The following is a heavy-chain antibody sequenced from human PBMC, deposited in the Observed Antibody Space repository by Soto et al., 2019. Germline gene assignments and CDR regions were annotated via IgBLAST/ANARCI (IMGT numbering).Heavy chain of an antibody. J-gene: IGHJ3*02. CDR1: GYTFTSYY. CDR2: INPSGGST. D-gene: IGHD3-3*01. CDR3: ASLPYPSPITIFGVAMNADDAFDI. V-gene: IGHV1-46*01. Sequence: ASVKVSCKASGYTFTSYYMHWVRQAPGQGLEWMGIINPSGGSTSYAQKFQGRVTMTRDTSTSTVYMELSSLRSEDTAVCYCASLPYPSPITIFGVAMNADDAFDIWGQGTMVTVSS.